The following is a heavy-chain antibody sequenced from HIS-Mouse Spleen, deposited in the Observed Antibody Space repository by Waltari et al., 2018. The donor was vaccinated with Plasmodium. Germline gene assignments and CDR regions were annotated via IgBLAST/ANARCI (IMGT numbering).Heavy chain of an antibody. CDR3: AREDILTAYYNDYWYFDL. V-gene: IGHV3-21*01. J-gene: IGHJ2*01. CDR2: ITSSSSYI. D-gene: IGHD3-9*01. CDR1: GFTFSSYS. Sequence: EVQLVESGGGLVKPGGSLRLSCAASGFTFSSYSMNWVRQAPGKGLVWVSSITSSSSYIYYADSVKGRFTISRDNAKNSLYLQMNSLRAEDTAVYYCAREDILTAYYNDYWYFDLWGRGTLVTVSS.